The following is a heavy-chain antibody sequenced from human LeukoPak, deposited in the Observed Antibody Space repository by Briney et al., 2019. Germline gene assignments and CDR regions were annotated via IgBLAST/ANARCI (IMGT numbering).Heavy chain of an antibody. J-gene: IGHJ4*02. V-gene: IGHV7-4-1*02. CDR1: GYIFSNYA. CDR2: INTKTANP. Sequence: GASVKVPCKASGYIFSNYAIHWVRQAPGQGLEWMGWINTKTANPTYAQGFTGRFVFSLDTSVTTAYLQVTSLKTEDTAVYYCARGPSGYHNTGGQGTLVTVSS. CDR3: ARGPSGYHNT. D-gene: IGHD5-12*01.